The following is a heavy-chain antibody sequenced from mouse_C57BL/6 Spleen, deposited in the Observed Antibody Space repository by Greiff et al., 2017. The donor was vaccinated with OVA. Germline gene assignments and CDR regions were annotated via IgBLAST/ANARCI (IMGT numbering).Heavy chain of an antibody. D-gene: IGHD2-4*01. CDR2: ISGGGGNT. V-gene: IGHV5-9*01. Sequence: EVMLVESGGGLVKPGGSLKLSCAASGFTFSSYTMSWVRQTPEKRLEWVATISGGGGNTYYPDSVKGRFTISRDNAKNTLYLQMSSLRSEDTALYYCARDDYDWYFDVWGTGTTVTVSS. CDR3: ARDDYDWYFDV. J-gene: IGHJ1*03. CDR1: GFTFSSYT.